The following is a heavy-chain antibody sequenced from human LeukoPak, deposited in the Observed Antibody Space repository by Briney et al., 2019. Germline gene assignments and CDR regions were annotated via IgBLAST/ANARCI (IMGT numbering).Heavy chain of an antibody. V-gene: IGHV4-39*01. CDR1: GGSISSSSYY. CDR3: ARHSYSSGWYSDY. CDR2: IYYSGST. J-gene: IGHJ4*02. Sequence: SETLSLTCTVSGGSISSSSYYWGWIRQPPWKGLEWIGRIYYSGSTYYNPSLKSRVTISVDTSKNQFSLKLSSVTAADTAVYYCARHSYSSGWYSDYWGQGALVTVSS. D-gene: IGHD6-19*01.